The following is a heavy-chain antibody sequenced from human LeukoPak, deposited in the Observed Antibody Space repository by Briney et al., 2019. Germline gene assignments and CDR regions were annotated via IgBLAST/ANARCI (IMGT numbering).Heavy chain of an antibody. V-gene: IGHV3-43*02. CDR2: ISGDGGAT. CDR3: AKGGYTYGGRLFDY. J-gene: IGHJ4*02. D-gene: IGHD5-18*01. CDR1: GFTFSGYW. Sequence: GGSLRLSCAASGFTFSGYWMHWVRQAPGKGLEWVSFISGDGGATYYADSAEGRFTISRDNGRKSLYLQMDSLRTEDTALYYCAKGGYTYGGRLFDYWGQGTLVTVSS.